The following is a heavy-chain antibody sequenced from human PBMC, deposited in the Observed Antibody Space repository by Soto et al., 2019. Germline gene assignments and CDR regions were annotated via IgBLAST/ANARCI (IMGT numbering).Heavy chain of an antibody. CDR3: AKDWTAI. J-gene: IGHJ3*02. V-gene: IGHV3-23*01. D-gene: IGHD2-21*02. CDR1: GFTFSSYS. Sequence: EVQLLESGGGLVQPGGSLRLSCAASGFTFSSYSMTWVRQAPGRGLEWVSTVSGSGGSTYYADSVKGRFTISRDNSKNTLYLQRNSLRVEDTAVYYCAKDWTAIWGQGTMVTVSS. CDR2: VSGSGGST.